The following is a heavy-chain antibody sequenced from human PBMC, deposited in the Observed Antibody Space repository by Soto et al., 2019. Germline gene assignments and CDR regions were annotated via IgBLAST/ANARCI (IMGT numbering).Heavy chain of an antibody. V-gene: IGHV3-7*01. Sequence: GGSLRLSCAASGFPFSIYWMTWVRQAPGKGLEWVANINEDGSKRYYVDSVKGRFTISRDNAKNSLYLQMNSLKVEDTAVYYSARSVFPWGQGTLVTVSS. J-gene: IGHJ5*02. CDR3: ARSVFP. CDR2: INEDGSKR. CDR1: GFPFSIYW.